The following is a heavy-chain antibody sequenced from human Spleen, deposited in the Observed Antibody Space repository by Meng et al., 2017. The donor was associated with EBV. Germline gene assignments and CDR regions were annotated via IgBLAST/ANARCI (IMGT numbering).Heavy chain of an antibody. D-gene: IGHD3-10*01. CDR1: GGTFSSDA. CDR3: ASESGRGYTPDY. CDR2: LIPMSGAP. J-gene: IGHJ4*02. Sequence: QVQVVQYGAEVKKPGSSVKGSCKTSGGTFSSDAVSWVRQAPGQGLEWLGGLIPMSGAPNYAQKFQGRVTITADESTSTHYMDLSSLSSEDTAVYYCASESGRGYTPDYWGQGTLVTVSS. V-gene: IGHV1-69*01.